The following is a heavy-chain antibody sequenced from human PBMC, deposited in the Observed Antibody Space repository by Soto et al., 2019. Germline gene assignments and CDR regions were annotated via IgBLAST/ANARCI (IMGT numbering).Heavy chain of an antibody. V-gene: IGHV4-59*01. CDR3: ARVRHDSSGYYFDY. J-gene: IGHJ4*02. Sequence: SETLSLTCTVSGGSINSYYWNWIRQPPGKGLEWIGYIYYSGSTNYNPSLKSRVTTSVDTSKNQFSLNLSSVTAADTAVYYCARVRHDSSGYYFDYWGQGTLVTVSS. D-gene: IGHD3-22*01. CDR1: GGSINSYY. CDR2: IYYSGST.